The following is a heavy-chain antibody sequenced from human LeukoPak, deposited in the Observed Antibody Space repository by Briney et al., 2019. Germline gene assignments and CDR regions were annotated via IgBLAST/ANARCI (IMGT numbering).Heavy chain of an antibody. CDR2: INPNSGGT. CDR3: ARLSTGVVPAARDY. V-gene: IGHV1-2*02. J-gene: IGHJ4*02. Sequence: ASVKVSCKASGYTFTGYYMHWVRPAPGQGLEWMGWINPNSGGTNYAQKFQGRVTMTRDTSISTAYMELSRLRSDDTAVYYCARLSTGVVPAARDYWGQGTLVTVSS. D-gene: IGHD2-2*01. CDR1: GYTFTGYY.